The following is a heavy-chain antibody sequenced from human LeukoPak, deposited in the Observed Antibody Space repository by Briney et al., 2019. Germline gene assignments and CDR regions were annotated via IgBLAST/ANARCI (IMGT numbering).Heavy chain of an antibody. J-gene: IGHJ4*02. CDR2: IRSKAYGETA. CDR3: TRDRGAYNLYDY. CDR1: GFTFGDYA. Sequence: PGGSLRLSCTASGFTFGDYAMSWICQAPGKGLEWVGFIRSKAYGETADYAASVKGRFTISRDDSKANAYLQMNSLKTEDTAVYHCTRDRGAYNLYDYWGQGTLVTVSS. V-gene: IGHV3-49*03. D-gene: IGHD1-1*01.